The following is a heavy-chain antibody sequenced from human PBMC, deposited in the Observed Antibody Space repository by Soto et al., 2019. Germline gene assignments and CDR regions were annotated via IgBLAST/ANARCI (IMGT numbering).Heavy chain of an antibody. D-gene: IGHD3-10*01. CDR3: AGLRGFYYYIDV. Sequence: QVQLQQWGAGLLKPSETLSLTCAVKGASSVTYYWTWIRQPPGKGLAWIGEINDSGSANHSPSLKSRVIISVDTSKNQFSLRLNSVTAADTAVYYCAGLRGFYYYIDVWGKGTTVTVSS. CDR2: INDSGSA. V-gene: IGHV4-34*01. CDR1: GASSVTYY. J-gene: IGHJ6*03.